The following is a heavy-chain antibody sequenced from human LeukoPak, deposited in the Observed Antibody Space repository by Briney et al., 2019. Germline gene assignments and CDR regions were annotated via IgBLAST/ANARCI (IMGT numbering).Heavy chain of an antibody. J-gene: IGHJ4*02. V-gene: IGHV3-30*18. CDR1: RFTFSSYA. D-gene: IGHD6-19*01. CDR3: AKDHSSSGWSSDFDY. CDR2: ISYDGSHK. Sequence: GGSLRLSCAASRFTFSSYAMSWVRQAPGKGLEWVAVISYDGSHKYYADSVKGRFTISRDNSKNTLYLQMNSLRAEDTAVYYCAKDHSSSGWSSDFDYWGQGTLVTVSS.